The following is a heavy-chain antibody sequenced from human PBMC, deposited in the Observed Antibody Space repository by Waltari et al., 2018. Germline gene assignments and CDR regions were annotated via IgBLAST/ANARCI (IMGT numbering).Heavy chain of an antibody. CDR1: GGSISSYY. CDR3: ARVGITMIVGRRPLSYFDY. Sequence: QVQLQESGPGLVKPSETLSLTCTVSGGSISSYYWSWIRQPPGKGLEWIGYIYYSGSTNYNPSRKSRCTISVDTSKNQFSRKLSSVTAADTAVYYCARVGITMIVGRRPLSYFDYWGQGTLVTVSS. J-gene: IGHJ4*02. V-gene: IGHV4-59*01. CDR2: IYYSGST. D-gene: IGHD3-22*01.